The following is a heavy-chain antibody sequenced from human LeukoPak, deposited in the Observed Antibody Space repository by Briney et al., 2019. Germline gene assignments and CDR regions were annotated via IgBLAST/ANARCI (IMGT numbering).Heavy chain of an antibody. D-gene: IGHD1/OR15-1a*01. Sequence: AGGSLRLSCAASGFTFGSYAMSWVRQAPGKGLEWVSSVPGSGGSTYYADSVKGRFTISRDNSKNTLSLQMISLRAEDTAVYYCAKPYSINWHSAFDSWGQGTLVTVSS. J-gene: IGHJ4*02. CDR1: GFTFGSYA. CDR3: AKPYSINWHSAFDS. CDR2: VPGSGGST. V-gene: IGHV3-23*01.